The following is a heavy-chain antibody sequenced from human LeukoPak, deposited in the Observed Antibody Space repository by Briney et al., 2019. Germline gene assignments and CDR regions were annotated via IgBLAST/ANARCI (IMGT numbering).Heavy chain of an antibody. V-gene: IGHV4-34*01. J-gene: IGHJ6*02. CDR1: GGSFSGYY. Sequence: PSETLSLTCAVYGGSFSGYYWSWIRQPPGKGLEWIGEINHSGSTNYNPSLKSRVTISVDTSKNQFSLKLSSVTAADTAVYYCARDSDHSYYYYYGMDVWGQGTTVTVSS. CDR2: INHSGST. CDR3: ARDSDHSYYYYYGMDV.